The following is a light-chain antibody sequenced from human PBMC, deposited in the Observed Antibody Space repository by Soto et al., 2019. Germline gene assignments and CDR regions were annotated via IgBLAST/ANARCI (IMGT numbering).Light chain of an antibody. J-gene: IGKJ5*01. Sequence: DMVMTQTPLSLSVTPGQPPSISCKSSQSLLHSDGKTNLYWYLQKSGQLPQLLIIEVSNRFSGVPDRFSGCGSGTGYTLKISRVEAEDVGFYYCMQSTRVPVTFGQGTRLEIK. CDR3: MQSTRVPVT. CDR2: EVS. V-gene: IGKV2D-29*01. CDR1: QSLLHSDGKTN.